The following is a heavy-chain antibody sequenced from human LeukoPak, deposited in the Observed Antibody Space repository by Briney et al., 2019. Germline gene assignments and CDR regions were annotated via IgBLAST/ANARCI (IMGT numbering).Heavy chain of an antibody. J-gene: IGHJ6*03. V-gene: IGHV4-61*02. CDR2: IYTSGST. CDR3: ARDPPRMDFWSGYGKFYYYYYMDV. D-gene: IGHD3-3*01. CDR1: GGSISSGSYY. Sequence: PSETLSLTCTVSGGSISSGSYYWSWIRQPAGKGLEWIGRIYTSGSTNYNPSLKSRVTISVDTSKNQFSLKLSPVTAADTAVYYCARDPPRMDFWSGYGKFYYYYYMDVWGKGTTVTVSS.